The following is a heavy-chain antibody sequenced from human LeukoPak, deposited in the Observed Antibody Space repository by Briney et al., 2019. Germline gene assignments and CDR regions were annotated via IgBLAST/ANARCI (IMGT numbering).Heavy chain of an antibody. D-gene: IGHD3-10*01. CDR1: GGSFSGYY. CDR3: ARGFYYYGSGSSFDY. V-gene: IGHV4-34*01. J-gene: IGHJ4*02. Sequence: PSETLSLTCAVYGGSFSGYYWSWIRQPPGKGLEWIGEINHSGSTNYNPSLKSRVTISVDTSKNQFSLKLSSVTAADTAVYYCARGFYYYGSGSSFDYWGQGTLVTVSS. CDR2: INHSGST.